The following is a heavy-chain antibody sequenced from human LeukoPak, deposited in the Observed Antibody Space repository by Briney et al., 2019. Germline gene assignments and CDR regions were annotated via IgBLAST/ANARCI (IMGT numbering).Heavy chain of an antibody. CDR3: ARVDSTSSGYFQH. Sequence: SVKVSCKASGGTFSSYAISWVRQAPGQGLEWMGGIIPIFGTANYAQKFQGRVTITTDESTGTAYMELSSLRSEDTAFYYCARVDSTSSGYFQHWGQGTLVTVSS. V-gene: IGHV1-69*05. CDR1: GGTFSSYA. CDR2: IIPIFGTA. D-gene: IGHD6-6*01. J-gene: IGHJ1*01.